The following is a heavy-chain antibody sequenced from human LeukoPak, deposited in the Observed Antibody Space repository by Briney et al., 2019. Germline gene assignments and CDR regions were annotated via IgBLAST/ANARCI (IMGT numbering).Heavy chain of an antibody. V-gene: IGHV1-46*01. J-gene: IGHJ4*02. CDR2: INPSGGST. CDR3: ASEPPPEYSSSHFDY. CDR1: GYTFTSYY. D-gene: IGHD6-6*01. Sequence: ASVKVSCKASGYTFTSYYMHWVRQAPGQGLEWMGIINPSGGSTSYAQKFQGRVTITADESTSTAYMELSSLRSEDTAVYYCASEPPPEYSSSHFDYWGQGTLVTVSS.